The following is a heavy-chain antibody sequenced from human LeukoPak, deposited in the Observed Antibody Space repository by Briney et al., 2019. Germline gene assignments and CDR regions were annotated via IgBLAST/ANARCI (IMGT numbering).Heavy chain of an antibody. CDR1: GFTFSSYA. D-gene: IGHD3-22*01. CDR3: AKSRSRGFYHDSSGPLDY. CDR2: ISGSGGST. J-gene: IGHJ4*02. V-gene: IGHV3-23*01. Sequence: GGSLRLSCAASGFTFSSYAMSWVRQAPGKGLEWVSAISGSGGSTYYADSVKGRFTISRDNSKNTLYLQMNSLRAEDTAVYYCAKSRSRGFYHDSSGPLDYWGQRTLVTVSS.